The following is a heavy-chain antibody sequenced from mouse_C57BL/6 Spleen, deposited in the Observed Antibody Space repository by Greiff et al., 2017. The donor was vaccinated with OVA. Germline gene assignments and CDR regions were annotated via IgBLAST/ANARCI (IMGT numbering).Heavy chain of an antibody. CDR1: GFSLTSYG. D-gene: IGHD2-5*01. J-gene: IGHJ2*01. CDR2: IWRGGST. CDR3: AKNGGSNPYYFDY. Sequence: QVQLQQSGPGLVQPSQSLSITCTVSGFSLTSYGVHWVRQSPGKGLEWLGVIWRGGSTDYNAAFMSRLSITNDNSKSQVFFKMNSLQADDTAIYYCAKNGGSNPYYFDYWGQGTTLTVSS. V-gene: IGHV2-5*01.